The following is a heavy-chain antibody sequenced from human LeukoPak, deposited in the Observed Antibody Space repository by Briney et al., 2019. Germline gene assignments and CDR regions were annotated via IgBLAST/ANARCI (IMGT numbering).Heavy chain of an antibody. CDR2: IIPIFGTA. CDR1: GGTFSSYA. CDR3: ARGYRGALTTVTTLHPVYFDY. V-gene: IGHV1-69*13. Sequence: ASVKLSCKASGGTFSSYAISWVRQAPGQGLEWMGGIIPIFGTANYAQKFQGRVTITADESTSTAYMELSSLRSEDTAVYYCARGYRGALTTVTTLHPVYFDYWGQGTLVTVSS. D-gene: IGHD4-17*01. J-gene: IGHJ4*02.